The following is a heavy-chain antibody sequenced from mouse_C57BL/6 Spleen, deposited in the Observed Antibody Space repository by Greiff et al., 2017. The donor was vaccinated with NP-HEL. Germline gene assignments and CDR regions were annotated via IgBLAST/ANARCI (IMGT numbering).Heavy chain of an antibody. CDR2: IYPGDGDT. D-gene: IGHD3-2*02. CDR3: AYSSGYDAMDY. CDR1: GYAFSSSW. V-gene: IGHV1-82*01. J-gene: IGHJ4*01. Sequence: QVQLKESGPELVKPGASVKISCKASGYAFSSSWMNWVKQRPGKGLEWIGRIYPGDGDTNYNGKFKGKATLTADKSSSTAYMQLSSLTSEDSAVYFCAYSSGYDAMDYWGQGTSVTVSS.